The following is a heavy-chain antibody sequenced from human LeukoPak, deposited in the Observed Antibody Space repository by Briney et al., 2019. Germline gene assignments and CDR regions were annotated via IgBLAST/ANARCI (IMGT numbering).Heavy chain of an antibody. CDR1: GYTFTSYG. J-gene: IGHJ5*02. Sequence: ASVKVSCKASGYTFTSYGISWVRQAPGQGLEWMGWISAYNGNTNYAQKLQGRVTMTTDTSTSTAYMELRSLRSDDAAVYYCARASYSSGWYGTPGWFDPWGQGTLVTVSS. CDR2: ISAYNGNT. V-gene: IGHV1-18*01. D-gene: IGHD6-19*01. CDR3: ARASYSSGWYGTPGWFDP.